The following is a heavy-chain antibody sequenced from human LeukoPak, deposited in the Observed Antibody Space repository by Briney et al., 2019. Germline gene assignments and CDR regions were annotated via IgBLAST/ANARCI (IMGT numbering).Heavy chain of an antibody. CDR3: ARDSSSSRFDP. CDR1: GYTFTSYG. J-gene: IGHJ5*02. CDR2: ISAYNGNT. Sequence: ASVKVSCKASGYTFTSYGISRVRQAPGQGLEWMGWISAYNGNTNYAQKLQGRVTMTTDTSTSTAYTELRSLRSDDTAVYYCARDSSSSRFDPWGQGTLVTVSS. V-gene: IGHV1-18*01. D-gene: IGHD6-13*01.